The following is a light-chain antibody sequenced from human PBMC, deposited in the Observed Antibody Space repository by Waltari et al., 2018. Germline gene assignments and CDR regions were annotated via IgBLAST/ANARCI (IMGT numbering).Light chain of an antibody. CDR3: QQYIDWPLT. J-gene: IGKJ4*01. CDR1: QCVISS. CDR2: RAS. Sequence: EIVMTQSPATLSVSPGERVTLSCRASQCVISSLAWYQQKPGQAPKVLIYRASTRATGIPARFSGSGSGTEFTLTISSLQSEDFAVYYCQQYIDWPLTFGGGTKVEIK. V-gene: IGKV3-15*01.